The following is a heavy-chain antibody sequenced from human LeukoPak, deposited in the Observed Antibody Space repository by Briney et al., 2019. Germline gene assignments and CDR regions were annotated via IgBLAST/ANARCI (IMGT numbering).Heavy chain of an antibody. Sequence: SETLSLTCTVAGGSISNYYWNCIRQPPGKGLEGIGYIYYSGITNYNASLKSRVTISVDTSKNQFSLKLSSVTAADTAVYYCARSLRGGQSVLFDFWGQGALVTVSS. V-gene: IGHV4-59*01. CDR3: ARSLRGGQSVLFDF. CDR2: IYYSGIT. J-gene: IGHJ4*02. D-gene: IGHD2-15*01. CDR1: GGSISNYY.